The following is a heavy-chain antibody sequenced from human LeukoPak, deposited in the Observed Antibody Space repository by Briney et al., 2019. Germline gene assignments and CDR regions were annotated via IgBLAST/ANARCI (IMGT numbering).Heavy chain of an antibody. V-gene: IGHV3-23*01. J-gene: IGHJ4*02. CDR3: AKGTLGSCSGATCYDFDN. CDR1: GFTLRSYV. Sequence: PGGSLRLSCVASGFTLRSYVMNWVRQTPGKGLEWVSSISGSGDSTFYADSVKGRFSISRDNSKNTLYLQVNGLRTEDTAVYYCAKGTLGSCSGATCYDFDNWGQRTLVTVSS. D-gene: IGHD2-2*01. CDR2: ISGSGDST.